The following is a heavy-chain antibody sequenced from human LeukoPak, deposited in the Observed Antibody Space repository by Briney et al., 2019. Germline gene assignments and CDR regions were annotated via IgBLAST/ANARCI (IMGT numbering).Heavy chain of an antibody. D-gene: IGHD1-26*01. CDR1: GFTFRSYA. J-gene: IGHJ3*02. CDR3: AKDQTYSGSFGSAAFDI. Sequence: GGALRLSCAASGFTFRSYAMSWGREAPGRGVGWGSAVSGGGGSTYYVESVKGRFTISRDNSKNTFYLQMNSLRAEDTAVYYCAKDQTYSGSFGSAAFDIWGQGTMVTVSS. CDR2: VSGGGGST. V-gene: IGHV3-23*01.